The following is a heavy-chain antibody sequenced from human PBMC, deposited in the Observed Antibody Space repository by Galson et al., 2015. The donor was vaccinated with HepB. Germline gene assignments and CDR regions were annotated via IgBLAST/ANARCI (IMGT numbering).Heavy chain of an antibody. Sequence: CAISGDSVSANTAVWNWIRQSPSRGLEWLGRTYYRSKWQKDYAVSMKSRITISTDTSRNQVSLQLNSMSPEDTAVYYCSYGVDVWGQGTTVTASS. J-gene: IGHJ6*02. CDR3: SYGVDV. CDR1: GDSVSANTAV. V-gene: IGHV6-1*01. CDR2: TYYRSKWQK.